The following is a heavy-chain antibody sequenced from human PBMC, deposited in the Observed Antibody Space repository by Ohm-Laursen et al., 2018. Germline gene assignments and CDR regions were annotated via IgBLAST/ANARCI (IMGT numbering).Heavy chain of an antibody. V-gene: IGHV1-18*01. J-gene: IGHJ4*02. Sequence: ASVKVSCKASGYTFTSYGISWVRQAPGQGLEWMGWISAYNGNTDYAQNLQGRVTMTTDTSTSTAYMELRSLRSDDTAFYCCARIYDSGGYDRNDYWGQGTLVTVSS. CDR2: ISAYNGNT. CDR3: ARIYDSGGYDRNDY. D-gene: IGHD3-22*01. CDR1: GYTFTSYG.